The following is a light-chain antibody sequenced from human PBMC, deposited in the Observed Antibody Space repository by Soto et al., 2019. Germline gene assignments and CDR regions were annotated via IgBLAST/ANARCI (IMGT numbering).Light chain of an antibody. CDR2: YDS. CDR1: NIGSKS. V-gene: IGLV3-21*04. J-gene: IGLJ2*01. Sequence: SYELTQPPSVSVAPGKTARITCGGNNIGSKSVHWYQQKPGQAPVLVIYYDSDRPSGIPERFSGSNSGNTATLTISRVEAGDEADYYCQVWDSSSVVFGGGTKRPS. CDR3: QVWDSSSVV.